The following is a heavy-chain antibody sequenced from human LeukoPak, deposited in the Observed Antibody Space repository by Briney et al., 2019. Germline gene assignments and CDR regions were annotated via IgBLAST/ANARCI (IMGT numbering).Heavy chain of an antibody. J-gene: IGHJ4*02. CDR1: GFTFSSYG. V-gene: IGHV3-30*02. D-gene: IGHD2-2*01. Sequence: GGSLRLSCAASGFTFSSYGMHWVRQAPGKGLEWVAFIHYDGSNEYYADSVKGRFTISRDDFRNTLYLQMNSLRAEDTALYYCAKNHRDAGDYWGQGTLVTVSS. CDR2: IHYDGSNE. CDR3: AKNHRDAGDY.